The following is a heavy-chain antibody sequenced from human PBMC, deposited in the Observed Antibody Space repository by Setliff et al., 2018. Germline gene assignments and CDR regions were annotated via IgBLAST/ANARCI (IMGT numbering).Heavy chain of an antibody. V-gene: IGHV3-15*01. Sequence: PGGSLRLSCTASGFTFSNAWMSWVRQAPGKGLEWVGRIKRITDSGTTDHAAPVKGRFTVSRDDSISTLYLQMNSLKTEDTAVYYCTTGYISGYYIGHWGLGTLATVSS. CDR3: TTGYISGYYIGH. CDR1: GFTFSNAW. J-gene: IGHJ4*02. CDR2: IKRITDSGTT. D-gene: IGHD6-19*01.